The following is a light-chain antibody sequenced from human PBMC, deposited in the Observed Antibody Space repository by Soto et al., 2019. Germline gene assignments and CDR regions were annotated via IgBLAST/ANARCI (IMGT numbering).Light chain of an antibody. CDR3: SSYTTSSTYV. CDR2: EVS. J-gene: IGLJ1*01. Sequence: SVLTQPASVSGSPGQSITISCTGTSSDVGAYNYVSWYQQHPGKAPKLTIYEVSNRPSGVSNRFSGSKSGNTASLTISGLQAEDEADYYCSSYTTSSTYVFGPGTKVTVL. CDR1: SSDVGAYNY. V-gene: IGLV2-14*03.